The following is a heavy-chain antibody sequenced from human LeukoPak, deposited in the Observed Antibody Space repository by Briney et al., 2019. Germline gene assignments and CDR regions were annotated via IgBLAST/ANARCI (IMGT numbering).Heavy chain of an antibody. CDR3: ARDMIVVVPAAIRDYYYGMDV. J-gene: IGHJ6*02. CDR2: ISSSGTTI. CDR1: GFTFSSYE. Sequence: GGSLRLSCAASGFTFSSYEMNWVRQAPGKGLEWVSYISSSGTTIYYADSVKGRFTISRDNAKSSLYLQMNSLRAEDTAVYYCARDMIVVVPAAIRDYYYGMDVWGQGTTVTVSS. D-gene: IGHD2-2*02. V-gene: IGHV3-48*03.